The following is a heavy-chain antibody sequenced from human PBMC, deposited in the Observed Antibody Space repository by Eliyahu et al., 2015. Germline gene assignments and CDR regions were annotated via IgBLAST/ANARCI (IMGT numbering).Heavy chain of an antibody. V-gene: IGHV4-31*03. J-gene: IGHJ2*01. CDR1: GXSXXXXGYY. D-gene: IGHD5-24*01. Sequence: QVQLQESGPGLVKPSQTLSLXCXVXGXSXXXXGYYWSGIRQHPGKGLEWIGYIYYSGSTYYNPSLKSRVTISVDTSKNQFSLKLSSVTAADTAVYYCARGERDGYNFRWYFDLWGRGTLVTVSS. CDR2: IYYSGST. CDR3: ARGERDGYNFRWYFDL.